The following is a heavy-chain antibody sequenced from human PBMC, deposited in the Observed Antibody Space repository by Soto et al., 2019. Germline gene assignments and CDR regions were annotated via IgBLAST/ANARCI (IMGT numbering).Heavy chain of an antibody. CDR3: ARGVGYCSSTSCYDLDYYYGMDV. Sequence: GGSLRLSCAASGFTFSSYWMSWVRQAPGKGLEWVANIKQDGSEKYYVDSVKGRFTISRDNAKNSLYLQMNSLRAEDTAVYYCARGVGYCSSTSCYDLDYYYGMDVWGQGTTVTVSS. CDR2: IKQDGSEK. D-gene: IGHD2-2*01. J-gene: IGHJ6*02. CDR1: GFTFSSYW. V-gene: IGHV3-7*05.